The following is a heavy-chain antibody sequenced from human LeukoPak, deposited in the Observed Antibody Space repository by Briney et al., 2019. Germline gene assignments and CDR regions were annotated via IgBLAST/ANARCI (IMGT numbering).Heavy chain of an antibody. CDR2: INSDGSRT. J-gene: IGHJ4*02. CDR1: GFTFSDYW. V-gene: IGHV3-74*01. D-gene: IGHD5-18*01. CDR3: ARVITGSTYGQFDY. Sequence: GGSLRLSCTASGFTFSDYWMHWVRQAPGKGLVWVSRINSDGSRTNYADCVKGRFTISRDNAKNTVFLQMDSLRAEDAAVYYCARVITGSTYGQFDYWGQGALATVSS.